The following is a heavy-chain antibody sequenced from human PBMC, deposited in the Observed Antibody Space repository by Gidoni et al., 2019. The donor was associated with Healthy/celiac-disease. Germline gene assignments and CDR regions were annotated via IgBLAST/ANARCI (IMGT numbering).Heavy chain of an antibody. Sequence: QVQLVQSGAEVKKPGASVKVSCKASGYTFTSYGISWVRQAPGQGLEWMGWISAYNGNTNYAQKLQGRVTMTTDTSTSTAYMELRSLRSDDTAVYYCARDWDYVWGSYRLRHAFDIWGQGTMVTVSS. J-gene: IGHJ3*02. CDR1: GYTFTSYG. V-gene: IGHV1-18*04. CDR3: ARDWDYVWGSYRLRHAFDI. CDR2: ISAYNGNT. D-gene: IGHD3-16*02.